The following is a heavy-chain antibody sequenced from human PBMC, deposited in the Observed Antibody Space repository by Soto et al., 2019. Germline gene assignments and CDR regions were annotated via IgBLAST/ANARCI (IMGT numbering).Heavy chain of an antibody. CDR2: ISAYNGNT. Sequence: ASVKVSCKASGYTFTSYGISWVRQAPGQGLEWMGWISAYNGNTNYAQKFQGRVTITADESTSTAYMELSSLRSEDTAVYYCARGGAVAGGAFDIWGQGTMVTVSS. CDR3: ARGGAVAGGAFDI. D-gene: IGHD6-19*01. V-gene: IGHV1-18*04. CDR1: GYTFTSYG. J-gene: IGHJ3*02.